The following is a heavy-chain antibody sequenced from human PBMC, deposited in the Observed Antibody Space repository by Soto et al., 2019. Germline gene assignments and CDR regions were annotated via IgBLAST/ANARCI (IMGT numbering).Heavy chain of an antibody. CDR3: ARMKWSSSSGHWFDP. CDR2: IDWDDDK. V-gene: IGHV2-70*11. D-gene: IGHD6-6*01. Sequence: TLSLTCTVSGDSLSSGSYYWSWIRQPPGKALEWLARIDWDDDKYYSTSLKTRLTISKDTSKNQVVLTMTNMDPVDTATYYCARMKWSSSSGHWFDPWGQGTLVTVSS. CDR1: GDSLSSGSYY. J-gene: IGHJ5*02.